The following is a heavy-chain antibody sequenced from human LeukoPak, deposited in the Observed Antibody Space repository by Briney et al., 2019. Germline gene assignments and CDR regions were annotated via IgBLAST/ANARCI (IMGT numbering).Heavy chain of an antibody. CDR2: INPNSGGT. CDR1: GYTFTGYY. Sequence: ASVKVSCKASGYTFTGYYMHWVRQAPGQGLEWMGWINPNSGGTNYAQKFQGRVTITADESTSTAYMELSSLRSEDTAVYYCARAGYSGSFKGFDYWGQGTLVTVSS. V-gene: IGHV1-2*02. CDR3: ARAGYSGSFKGFDY. D-gene: IGHD1-26*01. J-gene: IGHJ4*02.